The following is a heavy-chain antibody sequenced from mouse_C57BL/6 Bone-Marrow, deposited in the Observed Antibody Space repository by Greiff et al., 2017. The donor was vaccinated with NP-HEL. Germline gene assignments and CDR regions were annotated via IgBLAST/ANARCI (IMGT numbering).Heavy chain of an antibody. CDR3: ATPYYYAMDY. J-gene: IGHJ4*01. Sequence: QVQLQQSGAELARPGASVKLSCKASGYTFTSYGISWVKQRTGQGFEWIGEIYPRSGNTYYNEKFKGKATLTADKSSSTAYMELRSLTSEDSAVYFCATPYYYAMDYWGQGTSVTVSS. CDR2: IYPRSGNT. V-gene: IGHV1-81*01. CDR1: GYTFTSYG.